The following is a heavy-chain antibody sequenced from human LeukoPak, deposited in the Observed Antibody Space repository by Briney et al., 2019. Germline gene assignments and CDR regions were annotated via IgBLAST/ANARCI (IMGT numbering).Heavy chain of an antibody. CDR2: SSGDNGNT. D-gene: IGHD1-1*01. J-gene: IGHJ6*03. V-gene: IGHV1-18*01. Sequence: GASVKVSCKASGYTYRNYGINWVRQAPGQGLEWMGWSSGDNGNTNYAQKVQGRVTMTRDTSTSTAYMELRRLRSDDTAVYYCARDGNYFYYMDVWGKGTTVTVSS. CDR3: ARDGNYFYYMDV. CDR1: GYTYRNYG.